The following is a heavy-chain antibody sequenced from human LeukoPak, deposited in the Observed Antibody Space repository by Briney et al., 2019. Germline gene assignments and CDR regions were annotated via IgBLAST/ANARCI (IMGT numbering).Heavy chain of an antibody. D-gene: IGHD5-18*01. CDR3: ARLSAAMVIVY. CDR1: GGSISSYY. J-gene: IGHJ4*02. CDR2: IYYSGST. V-gene: IGHV4-59*08. Sequence: SETLSLTCTVSGGSISSYYWSWIRQPPGKGLEWIGYIYYSGSTNYNPSLKSRVTISVDTSKNQFSLKLSSVTAADTAVYYCARLSAAMVIVYWGQGTLVNVSS.